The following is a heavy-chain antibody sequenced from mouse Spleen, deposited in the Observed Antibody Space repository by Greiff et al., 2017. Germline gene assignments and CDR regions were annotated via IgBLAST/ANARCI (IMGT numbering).Heavy chain of an antibody. J-gene: IGHJ2*01. CDR2: IDPSDSYT. V-gene: IGHV1-50*01. CDR3: ARSRNITTVVPLFDY. CDR1: GYTFTSYW. Sequence: QVQLQQPGAELVKPGASVKLSCKASGYTFTSYWMQWVKQRPGQGLEWIGEIDPSDSYTNYNQKFKGKATLTVDTSSSTAYMQLSSLTSEDSAVYYCARSRNITTVVPLFDYWGQGTTLTVSS. D-gene: IGHD1-1*01.